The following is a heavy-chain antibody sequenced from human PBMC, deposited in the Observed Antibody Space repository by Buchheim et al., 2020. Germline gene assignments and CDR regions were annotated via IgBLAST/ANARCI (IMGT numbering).Heavy chain of an antibody. D-gene: IGHD3-3*01. Sequence: EVQLVESGGGLVQPGGSLRLSCAASGFAFSSYSMNWVRQAPGEGPEWISYITTSSTTVYYADSVKGRFTISRDNAKNSLYLQMNGLRAEDTAVYYCARESVFGVVNSFDSWGQGTL. CDR1: GFAFSSYS. CDR2: ITTSSTTV. V-gene: IGHV3-48*01. J-gene: IGHJ4*02. CDR3: ARESVFGVVNSFDS.